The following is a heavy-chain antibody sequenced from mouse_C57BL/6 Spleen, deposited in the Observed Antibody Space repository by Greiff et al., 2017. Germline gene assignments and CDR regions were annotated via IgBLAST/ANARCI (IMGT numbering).Heavy chain of an antibody. CDR2: ISDGGSYT. Sequence: EVHLVESGGGLVKPGGSLKLSCAASGFTFSSYAMSWVRQTPEKRLEWVATISDGGSYTYYPDNVKGRFTISRDNAKNNLYLQMSHLKSEDTAMYYCARDRVYSNYDAMDYWGQGTSVTVSS. CDR1: GFTFSSYA. J-gene: IGHJ4*01. D-gene: IGHD2-5*01. CDR3: ARDRVYSNYDAMDY. V-gene: IGHV5-4*01.